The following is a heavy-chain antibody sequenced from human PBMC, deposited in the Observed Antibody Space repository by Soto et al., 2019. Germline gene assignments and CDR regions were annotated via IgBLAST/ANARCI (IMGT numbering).Heavy chain of an antibody. CDR2: IIPILGIA. CDR1: GGTFSSHT. J-gene: IGHJ3*02. Sequence: QVQLVQSGAEVKKPGSSVKVSCKDSGGTFSSHTISWVRQAPGQGLEWVGRIIPILGIANYAQKFQGRVTITADKSTSTAYMELSSLRSEDTAVYYCARDLIGGRGYCDYFNAFDIWGQGTMVTVSS. V-gene: IGHV1-69*08. CDR3: ARDLIGGRGYCDYFNAFDI. D-gene: IGHD4-17*01.